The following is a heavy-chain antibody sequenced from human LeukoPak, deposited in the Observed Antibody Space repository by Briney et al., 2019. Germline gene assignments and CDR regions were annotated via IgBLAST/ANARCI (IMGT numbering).Heavy chain of an antibody. J-gene: IGHJ5*02. D-gene: IGHD3-16*02. CDR1: GFTFSSYG. CDR2: ISYDGSNK. CDR3: AKGRLGTVRLGELSFSQRFDP. V-gene: IGHV3-30*18. Sequence: GGSLRLSCAASGFTFSSYGMHWVRQAPGKGLEWVAVISYDGSNKYYADSVKGRFTISRDNSKNTLYLQMNSLRAEDTAVYYCAKGRLGTVRLGELSFSQRFDPWGQGTLVTVSS.